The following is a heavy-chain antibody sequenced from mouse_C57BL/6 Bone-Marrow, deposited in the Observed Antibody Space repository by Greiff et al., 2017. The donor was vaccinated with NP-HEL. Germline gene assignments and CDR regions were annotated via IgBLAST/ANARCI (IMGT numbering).Heavy chain of an antibody. CDR2: IWWDDDK. D-gene: IGHD1-1*01. V-gene: IGHV8-8*01. J-gene: IGHJ4*01. CDR1: GFSLSTFGMG. CDR3: ARILYYYGSSYPFYCAMDY. Sequence: QVTLKVSGPGILQPSQTLSLTCSFSGFSLSTFGMGVGWIRQPSGKGLEWLAHIWWDDDKYYNPALKSRLTISKDTSKNQVFLKIANVDTADTATYYCARILYYYGSSYPFYCAMDYWGQGTAVTVSS.